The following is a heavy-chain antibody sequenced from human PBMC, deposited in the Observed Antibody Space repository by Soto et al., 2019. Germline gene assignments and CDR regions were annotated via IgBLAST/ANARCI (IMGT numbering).Heavy chain of an antibody. CDR1: GYTFTGYY. Sequence: SVKVCCKASGYTFTGYYMHCVRQAPGQGLEWMGWINPNIGGTNYAQKFQGRVTMTRDTSISTAYMELSRLRSDDTAVYYCARDLSRGWRSAVDFDYCHKGNLVTVSS. V-gene: IGHV1-2*02. CDR2: INPNIGGT. D-gene: IGHD6-19*01. CDR3: ARDLSRGWRSAVDFDY. J-gene: IGHJ4*02.